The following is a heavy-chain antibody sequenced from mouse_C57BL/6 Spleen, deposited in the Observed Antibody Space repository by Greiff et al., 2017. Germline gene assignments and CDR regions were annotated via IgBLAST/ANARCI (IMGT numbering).Heavy chain of an antibody. CDR3: ARHEDYYGSSYDYYAMDY. Sequence: DVKLVESGGGLVQPGGSLKLSCAASGFTFSDYYMYWVRQTPEKRLEWVAYISNGGGSTYYPDTVKGRFTISRDNAKNTLYLQMSRLKSEDTAMYYCARHEDYYGSSYDYYAMDYWGQGTSVTVSS. D-gene: IGHD1-1*01. CDR2: ISNGGGST. V-gene: IGHV5-12*01. J-gene: IGHJ4*01. CDR1: GFTFSDYY.